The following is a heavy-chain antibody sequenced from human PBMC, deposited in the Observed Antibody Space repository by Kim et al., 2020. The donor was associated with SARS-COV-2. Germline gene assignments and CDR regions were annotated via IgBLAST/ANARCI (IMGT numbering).Heavy chain of an antibody. J-gene: IGHJ4*02. D-gene: IGHD3-16*01. V-gene: IGHV3-72*01. CDR1: GFTFSDHY. Sequence: GGSLRLSCAASGFTFSDHYMDWVRQAPGKGLEWLGRIKNKAKRYTTEYAASVKDRFTFSRDDSKNSMYLQMNSLKVEDMAVYYCARADGALWGQGTLVTV. CDR3: ARADGAL. CDR2: IKNKAKRYTT.